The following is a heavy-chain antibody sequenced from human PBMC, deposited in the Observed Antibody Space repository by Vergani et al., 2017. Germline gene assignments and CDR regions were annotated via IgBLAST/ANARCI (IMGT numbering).Heavy chain of an antibody. D-gene: IGHD3-9*01. CDR1: GGSITSSSYY. J-gene: IGHJ4*02. Sequence: QLHLQESGPGLVKPSETLSLTCTVSGGSITSSSYYWGWIRQPPGKGLEWIGNIYHSGGAYYNPSLKGRVTISVDTSKNQFSLEVTSVTAADTAIYFCASTEGFILLYCHWALWGQGTLVTVSS. V-gene: IGHV4-39*01. CDR2: IYHSGGA. CDR3: ASTEGFILLYCHWAL.